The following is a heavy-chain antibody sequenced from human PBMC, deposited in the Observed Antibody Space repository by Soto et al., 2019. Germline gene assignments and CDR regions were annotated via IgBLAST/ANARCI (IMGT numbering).Heavy chain of an antibody. CDR3: ANQYSGSYGIFDY. V-gene: IGHV3-23*01. Sequence: GSLSLSCAASGFSFSSYAMSWVRQAPGKGLEWVSAISGSGGSTYYADSVKGRFTISRDNSKNTLYLQMNSLRAEDTAVYYCANQYSGSYGIFDYWGQGTLVTV. CDR1: GFSFSSYA. J-gene: IGHJ4*02. CDR2: ISGSGGST. D-gene: IGHD1-26*01.